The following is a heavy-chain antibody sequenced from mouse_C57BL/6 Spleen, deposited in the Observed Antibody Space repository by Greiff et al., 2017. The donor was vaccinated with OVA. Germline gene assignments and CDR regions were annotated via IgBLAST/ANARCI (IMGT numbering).Heavy chain of an antibody. V-gene: IGHV5-9*04. CDR2: ISGGGGNT. D-gene: IGHD4-1*01. CDR1: GFTFSSYT. Sequence: EVQGVESGGGLVKPGGSLKLSCAASGFTFSSYTMSWVRQTPEKRLEWVATISGGGGNTYYPDSVKGRFTISRDNAKNTLYLQMSSQRSEDTAVYYCARRGLGGYFDYWGQGTTLTVSS. J-gene: IGHJ2*01. CDR3: ARRGLGGYFDY.